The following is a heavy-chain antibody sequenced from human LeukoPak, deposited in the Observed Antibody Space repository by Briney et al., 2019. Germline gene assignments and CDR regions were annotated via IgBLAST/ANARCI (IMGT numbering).Heavy chain of an antibody. V-gene: IGHV1-2*02. CDR3: ARDAREPYYYDSSGFDY. Sequence: ASVKVSCKASGHTFTGYYMHWVRQAPGQGLEWMGWINPNSGGTNYAQKFQGRVTMTRDTSISTAYMELSRLRSDDTAVYYCARDAREPYYYDSSGFDYWGQGTLVTVSS. J-gene: IGHJ4*02. CDR1: GHTFTGYY. CDR2: INPNSGGT. D-gene: IGHD3-22*01.